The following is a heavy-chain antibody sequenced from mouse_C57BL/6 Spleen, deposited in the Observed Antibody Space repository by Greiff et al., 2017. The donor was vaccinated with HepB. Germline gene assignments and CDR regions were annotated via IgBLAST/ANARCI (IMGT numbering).Heavy chain of an antibody. Sequence: VQLQQSGAELVKPGASVKLSCKASGYTFTSYWMHWVKQRPGQGLEWIGMIHPNSGSTNYNEKFKSKATLTVDKSSSTAYMQLSSLTSEDSAVYYCARSGSTMITTRGYYFDYWGQGTTLTVSS. D-gene: IGHD2-4*01. CDR3: ARSGSTMITTRGYYFDY. V-gene: IGHV1-64*01. CDR2: IHPNSGST. CDR1: GYTFTSYW. J-gene: IGHJ2*01.